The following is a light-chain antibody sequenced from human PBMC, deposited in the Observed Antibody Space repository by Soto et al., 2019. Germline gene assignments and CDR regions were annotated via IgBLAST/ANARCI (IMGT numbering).Light chain of an antibody. CDR2: GAS. V-gene: IGKV3-20*01. CDR3: QQFDSSVT. J-gene: IGKJ1*01. CDR1: QSVSSTF. Sequence: EIVLTQSPGSLSLSPGERATLSCRASQSVSSTFFAWYQQRPGQAPRLLMYGASSRATGIPERFSGSGSGTAFTITISRLEPEDFAVYYCQQFDSSVTFGQGTKVEIK.